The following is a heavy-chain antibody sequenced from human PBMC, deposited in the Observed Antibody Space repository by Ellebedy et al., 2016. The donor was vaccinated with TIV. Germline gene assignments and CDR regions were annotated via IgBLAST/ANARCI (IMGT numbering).Heavy chain of an antibody. Sequence: GSLRLSCAVSGGSISSSKWWSWVRQPPGKGLEWIGEIYHSGSTNYNPSLKSRVTVSVDKSKNQFSLKLSSVTAADTAVYYCARSPTTSTGSYINYYGMDVWGQGTTVTVSS. CDR1: GGSISSSKW. J-gene: IGHJ6*02. CDR3: ARSPTTSTGSYINYYGMDV. CDR2: IYHSGST. D-gene: IGHD1-26*01. V-gene: IGHV4-4*02.